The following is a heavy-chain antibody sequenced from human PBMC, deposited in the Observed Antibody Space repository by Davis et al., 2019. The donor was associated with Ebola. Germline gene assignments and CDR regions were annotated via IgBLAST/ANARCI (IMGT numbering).Heavy chain of an antibody. V-gene: IGHV4-59*01. D-gene: IGHD1-26*01. CDR2: IYYSGST. Sequence: SETLSLTCTVSGRSISRYSRIWSTPAHGQLLEWIGYIYYSGSTNYHPSLKSRVTISVDTSKNQFSLKLSSVTAADTAVYYCAREPLRGSYEGDAFDIWGQGTMVTVSS. J-gene: IGHJ3*02. CDR3: AREPLRGSYEGDAFDI. CDR1: GRSISRYS.